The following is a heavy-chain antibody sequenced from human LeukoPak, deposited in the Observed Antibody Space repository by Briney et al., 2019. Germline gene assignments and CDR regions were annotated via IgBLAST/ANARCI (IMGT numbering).Heavy chain of an antibody. V-gene: IGHV4-4*09. J-gene: IGHJ4*02. CDR1: GTSITSYY. CDR3: ARGLSDGDYDYFDY. CDR2: IYSSAHK. Sequence: SSETLSLTCAVSGTSITSYYWTWIRQPPGKGLEWIGYIYSSAHKDVNPSLKSRVTISVDTSKNQFSLKLSSVTAADTAVYYCARGLSDGDYDYFDYWGQGTLVTVSS. D-gene: IGHD4-17*01.